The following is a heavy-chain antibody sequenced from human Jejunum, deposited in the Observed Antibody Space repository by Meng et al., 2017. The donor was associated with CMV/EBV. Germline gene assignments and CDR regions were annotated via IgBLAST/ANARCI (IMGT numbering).Heavy chain of an antibody. CDR2: IYTSGST. Sequence: QVHLQGPGPGLVQSSETLSLPFFVSAGSISGYYWSWIRQPAGKGLEWIGRIYTSGSTHYNPSLKSRLTMSVDLSNNQISLKLRSVTAADTAVYYCARESGSYYWFDPWGQGTLVTVSS. J-gene: IGHJ5*02. CDR3: ARESGSYYWFDP. CDR1: AGSISGYY. D-gene: IGHD1-26*01. V-gene: IGHV4-4*07.